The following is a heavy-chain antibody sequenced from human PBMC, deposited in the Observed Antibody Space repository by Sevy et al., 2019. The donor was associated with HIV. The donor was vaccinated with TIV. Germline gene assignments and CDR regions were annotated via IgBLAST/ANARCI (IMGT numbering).Heavy chain of an antibody. CDR2: FDPEDAET. CDR3: ANTKDYYESSGEPFDY. CDR1: GSTLSQMA. J-gene: IGHJ4*02. V-gene: IGHV1-24*01. D-gene: IGHD3-22*01. Sequence: ASVKVSCKVSGSTLSQMAMHWVRQAPGKGLEWMATFDPEDAETIYTQKLQGRVTMTEDTSRDTAYMELSNPRSEDTAVYYRANTKDYYESSGEPFDYWGQGTLVTVSS.